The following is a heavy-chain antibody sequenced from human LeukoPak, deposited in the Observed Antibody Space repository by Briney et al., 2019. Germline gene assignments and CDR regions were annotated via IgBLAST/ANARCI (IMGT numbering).Heavy chain of an antibody. D-gene: IGHD6-19*01. J-gene: IGHJ4*02. CDR1: GFIFSDYA. CDR2: VSGKSRAI. Sequence: PGGSLRLSCAASGFIFSDYAINWVRQAPGKGLEWLSFVSGKSRAIYYADSVKGRFTISRDNAKESVYLHMSSLRAEDTAVYYCAREGYSSGWYYFDYWGQGILVTVSS. CDR3: AREGYSSGWYYFDY. V-gene: IGHV3-48*04.